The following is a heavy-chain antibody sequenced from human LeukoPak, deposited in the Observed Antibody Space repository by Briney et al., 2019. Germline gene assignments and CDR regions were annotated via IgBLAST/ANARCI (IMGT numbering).Heavy chain of an antibody. CDR2: FDPEDGET. CDR3: ATRAAAGLRYYCYYMDV. Sequence: ASVKVSCKVSGYTLTELSMHWVRQAPGKGLEWMGGFDPEDGETIYAQKFQGRVTMTEDTSTDTAYMELSSLRSEDTAVYYCATRAAAGLRYYCYYMDVWGKGTTVTVSS. D-gene: IGHD6-13*01. CDR1: GYTLTELS. J-gene: IGHJ6*03. V-gene: IGHV1-24*01.